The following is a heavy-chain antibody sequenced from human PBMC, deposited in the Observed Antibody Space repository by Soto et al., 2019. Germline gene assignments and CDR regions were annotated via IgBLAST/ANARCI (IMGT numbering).Heavy chain of an antibody. CDR1: GGTFSSYA. J-gene: IGHJ6*02. D-gene: IGHD2-8*02. V-gene: IGHV1-69*10. CDR3: GRCRTDSYAMDV. CDR2: IIPINGRT. Sequence: GPSVKVSCKASGGTFSSYAISWVRQAPGQGHEWMGGIIPINGRTNYAQNVKGRVVMTTDISTNTVYLELRSLTSDDTAMYYCGRCRTDSYAMDVWGQGTTVTVSS.